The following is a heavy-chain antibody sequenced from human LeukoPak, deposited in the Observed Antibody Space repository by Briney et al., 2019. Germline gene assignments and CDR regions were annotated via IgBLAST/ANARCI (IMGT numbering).Heavy chain of an antibody. D-gene: IGHD3-16*02. Sequence: GGSLRLSCAASGFTFSSYDMHWVRQATGKGLEWVSAIGTAGDTYYPGSVKGRFTISRENAKNSSYLQMNSLRAGDTAVYYCARALMIPFGGVIAPPGDPWGQGTLVTVSS. J-gene: IGHJ5*02. CDR3: ARALMIPFGGVIAPPGDP. CDR1: GFTFSSYD. CDR2: IGTAGDT. V-gene: IGHV3-13*01.